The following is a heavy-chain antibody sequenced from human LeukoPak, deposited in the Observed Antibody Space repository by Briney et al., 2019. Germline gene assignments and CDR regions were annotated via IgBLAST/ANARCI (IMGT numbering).Heavy chain of an antibody. Sequence: VRSLRLSCAACGFTFGSYAMHWVRQAPGKGLDWVAVMSYDGSNKYYADSVKGRFTISRENSKNTLYLQMTSLRDEDTAVRYCAGERKGSYGLESWGRGTVVTVSS. CDR3: AGERKGSYGLES. D-gene: IGHD5-18*01. CDR1: GFTFGSYA. CDR2: MSYDGSNK. J-gene: IGHJ4*02. V-gene: IGHV3-30*04.